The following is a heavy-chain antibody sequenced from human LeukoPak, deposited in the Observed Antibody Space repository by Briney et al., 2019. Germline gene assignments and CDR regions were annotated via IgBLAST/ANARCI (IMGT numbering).Heavy chain of an antibody. J-gene: IGHJ4*02. V-gene: IGHV3-30*02. Sequence: PGGSLRLSCAASGFTFSSYGMHWVRLAPGKGLEWVAFIRYDGSNKYYADSVKGRFTISRDNSKNTLYLQMNSLRAEDTAVYYCAKDRSSSWVLDYWGQGTLVTVSS. CDR1: GFTFSSYG. D-gene: IGHD6-13*01. CDR2: IRYDGSNK. CDR3: AKDRSSSWVLDY.